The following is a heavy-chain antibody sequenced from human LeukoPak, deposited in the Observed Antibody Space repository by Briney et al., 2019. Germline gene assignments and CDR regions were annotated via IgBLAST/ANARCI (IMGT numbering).Heavy chain of an antibody. Sequence: PSETLSLTCAVYGWTFSGYYWSWIRQPPGKGLEWIGEINHSGSTNYNPSLKSRVTISVDTSKNQFSLKLSSVTAADTAVYYCATRGYSGYDYGFDYWGQGTLVTVSS. CDR3: ATRGYSGYDYGFDY. J-gene: IGHJ4*02. D-gene: IGHD5-12*01. CDR1: GWTFSGYY. CDR2: INHSGST. V-gene: IGHV4-34*08.